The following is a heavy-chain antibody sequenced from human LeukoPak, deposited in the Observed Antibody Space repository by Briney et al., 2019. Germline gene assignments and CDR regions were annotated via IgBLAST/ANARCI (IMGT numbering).Heavy chain of an antibody. CDR2: IYYSGTT. CDR3: ARAKQWLVQENDY. Sequence: SETLSLTCTVSGGSISSYYWSWIRQPPGKGLEWIGYIYYSGTTNYNPSLKSRVTISVDTSKNQFSLKLSSVTAADTAVYYCARAKQWLVQENDYWGQGTLVTVSS. J-gene: IGHJ4*02. D-gene: IGHD6-19*01. CDR1: GGSISSYY. V-gene: IGHV4-59*12.